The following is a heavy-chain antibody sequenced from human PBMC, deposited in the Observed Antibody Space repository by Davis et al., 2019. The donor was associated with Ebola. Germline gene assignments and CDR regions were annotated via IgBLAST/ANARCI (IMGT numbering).Heavy chain of an antibody. CDR1: GGSISSSSYY. CDR3: ARTTRTYYYDSSGYGILVGAFDI. J-gene: IGHJ3*02. D-gene: IGHD3-22*01. CDR2: IYYSGGS. V-gene: IGHV4-61*05. Sequence: MPSATLSLTCPVSGGSISSSSYYWSWIRQPPGKELEWIGYIYYSGGSNYNPSLKSRVTISVDTSKNQFSLKLSSVTAADKAVYYCARTTRTYYYDSSGYGILVGAFDIWGQGTMVTVSS.